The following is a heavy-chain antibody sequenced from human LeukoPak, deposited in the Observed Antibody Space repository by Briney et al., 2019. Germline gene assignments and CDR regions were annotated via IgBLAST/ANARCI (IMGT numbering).Heavy chain of an antibody. D-gene: IGHD3-3*01. V-gene: IGHV3-48*01. CDR3: ARVLVVYDFWSGYLHTPNYGEDY. Sequence: GGSLRLSCAASGFTFSSYSMNWVRQAPGRGLEWVSYISSSSSTIYYADSVKGRFTISRDNAKNSLYLQMNSLRAEDTAVYYCARVLVVYDFWSGYLHTPNYGEDYWGQGTLVTVSS. CDR2: ISSSSSTI. J-gene: IGHJ4*02. CDR1: GFTFSSYS.